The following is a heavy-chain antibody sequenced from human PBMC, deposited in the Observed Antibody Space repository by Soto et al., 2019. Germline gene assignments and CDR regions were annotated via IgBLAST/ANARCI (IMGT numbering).Heavy chain of an antibody. CDR1: GGAFSTYA. CDR2: IVTILGTP. J-gene: IGHJ6*02. CDR3: ARDRLAGPPTSYYDFFAMGV. Sequence: QVQLVQSGAEVRKPGSSVKVSCKASGGAFSTYAMSWMRRAPGQGLEWMGGIVTILGTPSYGQKFQGRVSITADECTSTAYMELSSLRPDDTAVYYFARDRLAGPPTSYYDFFAMGVWGQGTTVTVSS. D-gene: IGHD1-1*01. V-gene: IGHV1-69*01.